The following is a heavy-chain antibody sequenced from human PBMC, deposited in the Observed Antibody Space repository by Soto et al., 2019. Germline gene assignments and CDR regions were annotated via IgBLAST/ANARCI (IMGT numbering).Heavy chain of an antibody. CDR3: ARDPGSSWYALAFDI. V-gene: IGHV1-69*06. J-gene: IGHJ3*02. CDR1: GGTFSSYA. CDR2: IIPIFGTA. Sequence: SVKGSCKASGGTFSSYAISWVRQAPGQGLEWMGGIIPIFGTANYAQKFQGRVTITADKSTSTAYMELSSLRSEDTAVYYCARDPGSSWYALAFDIWGQGTMVTVSS. D-gene: IGHD6-13*01.